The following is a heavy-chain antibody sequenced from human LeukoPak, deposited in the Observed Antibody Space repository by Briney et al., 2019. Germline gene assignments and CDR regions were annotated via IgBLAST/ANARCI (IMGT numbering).Heavy chain of an antibody. J-gene: IGHJ6*03. V-gene: IGHV1-69*05. CDR2: IIPIFGTA. D-gene: IGHD6-13*01. Sequence: GASVKVFCKASGGTFSSYAISWVRQAPGQGLEWMGGIIPIFGTANYAQKFQGRVTITTDESTSTAYMELSSLRSEDTAVYYCARDGQAYSSSWEPYYYYYMDVWGKGTTVTVSS. CDR1: GGTFSSYA. CDR3: ARDGQAYSSSWEPYYYYYMDV.